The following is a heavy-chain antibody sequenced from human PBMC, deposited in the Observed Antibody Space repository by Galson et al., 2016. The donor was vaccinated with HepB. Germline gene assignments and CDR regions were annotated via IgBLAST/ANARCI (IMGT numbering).Heavy chain of an antibody. V-gene: IGHV3-64D*09. J-gene: IGHJ4*02. CDR3: LKDRVASPFSYCDY. Sequence: SLRLSCAASGFSFSSYALHWVRQAPGKGLEYVSGISDNGGGTHYADSVKGRFTISRDNSKNTLYLQMSSLRAEDTALYYCLKDRVASPFSYCDYWGQGTLVTVSS. CDR2: ISDNGGGT. CDR1: GFSFSSYA.